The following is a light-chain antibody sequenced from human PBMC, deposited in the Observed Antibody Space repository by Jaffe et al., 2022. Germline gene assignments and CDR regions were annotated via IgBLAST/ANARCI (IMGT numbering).Light chain of an antibody. CDR3: QVWDSSSDHPGCVV. CDR1: NIGSKS. J-gene: IGLJ2*01. V-gene: IGLV3-21*04. CDR2: YDS. Sequence: SYVLTQPPSVSVAPGKTARITCGGNNIGSKSVHWYQQKPGQAPVLVIYYDSDRPSGIPERFSGSNSGNTATLTISRVEAGDEADYYCQVWDSSSDHPGCVVFGGGTKLTVL.